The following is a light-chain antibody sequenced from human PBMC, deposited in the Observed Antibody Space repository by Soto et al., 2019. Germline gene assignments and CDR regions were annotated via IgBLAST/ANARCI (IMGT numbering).Light chain of an antibody. Sequence: EIVLTQSPGTLSLSPGERATLSCRASQSVTNNYLAWYQQKPGQAPKLLIDDASHRATGIPDRFSGSGSGSDFTLTINRLEPEDFAVYYCQPCATAPLTFGQGTRVETK. V-gene: IGKV3-20*01. J-gene: IGKJ1*01. CDR1: QSVTNNY. CDR3: QPCATAPLT. CDR2: DAS.